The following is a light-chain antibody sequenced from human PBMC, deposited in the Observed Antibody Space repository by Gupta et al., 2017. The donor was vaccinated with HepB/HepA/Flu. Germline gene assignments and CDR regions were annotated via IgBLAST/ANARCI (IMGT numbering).Light chain of an antibody. CDR2: GAS. V-gene: IGKV3-20*01. CDR1: RSVSSSY. Sequence: EIVLTQSPGTLSLSPGERATLSCRASRSVSSSYLAWYQQKPGQAPRLLIYGASSRATGIPDRFSGCGSGTEFTLTISRLEPEDFAVYYCQHYCSSPRTFGQGTKVEIK. CDR3: QHYCSSPRT. J-gene: IGKJ1*01.